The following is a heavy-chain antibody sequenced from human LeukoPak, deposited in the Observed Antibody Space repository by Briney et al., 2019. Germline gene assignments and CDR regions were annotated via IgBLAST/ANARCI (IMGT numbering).Heavy chain of an antibody. Sequence: GASVNVSCKVSGYTLTELSMHWVRQAPGKGLEWLGGFDPEDGETTYAQTFQGRVTMTEDTSTDTAYIELSSLRSEDTAVYYCATGYSYGTYYFDYSGHGTLVTVSP. D-gene: IGHD5-18*01. J-gene: IGHJ4*01. CDR2: FDPEDGET. V-gene: IGHV1-24*01. CDR3: ATGYSYGTYYFDY. CDR1: GYTLTELS.